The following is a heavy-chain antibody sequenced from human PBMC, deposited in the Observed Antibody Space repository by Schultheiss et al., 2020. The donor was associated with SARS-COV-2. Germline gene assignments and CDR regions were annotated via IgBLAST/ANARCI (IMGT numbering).Heavy chain of an antibody. CDR2: INHRGTT. Sequence: SETLSITCAVYGGSFSGYYWSWIRQSPGKGLEWFGEINHRGTTYYNPSLKSRVTISVDTSKNQFSLKLSSVTAADTAVYYCARASLTGTTSYYGMDVWGQGTTVTVSS. D-gene: IGHD1-7*01. V-gene: IGHV4-34*01. CDR3: ARASLTGTTSYYGMDV. CDR1: GGSFSGYY. J-gene: IGHJ6*02.